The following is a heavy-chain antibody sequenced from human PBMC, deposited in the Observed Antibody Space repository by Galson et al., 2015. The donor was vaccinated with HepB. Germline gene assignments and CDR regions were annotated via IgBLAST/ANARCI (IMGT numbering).Heavy chain of an antibody. CDR2: IFSGGTT. V-gene: IGHV3-66*01. Sequence: SLRLSCAASGLTVSSNDMSWVRQAPGKGLEWVSFIFSGGTTYYADSVKGRFTISRDNSKNTLYLQMNSLRAEDTAVYYCARDAENYCYGMDVWGQGTPVTVSS. J-gene: IGHJ6*02. CDR3: ARDAENYCYGMDV. CDR1: GLTVSSND.